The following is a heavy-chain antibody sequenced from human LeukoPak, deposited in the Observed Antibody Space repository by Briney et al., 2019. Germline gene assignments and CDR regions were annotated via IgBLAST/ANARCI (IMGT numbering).Heavy chain of an antibody. J-gene: IGHJ4*02. CDR1: GYTFSDYH. V-gene: IGHV1-2*02. CDR3: ARAGYSSSWYWY. D-gene: IGHD6-13*01. CDR2: INPNSGGT. Sequence: ASVKVACKASGYTFSDYHMHWVRQAPGQGLEWMGWINPNSGGTIYAQKFQGRVTITRNTSISTAYMELSSLRSEDTAVYYCARAGYSSSWYWYWGQGTLVTVSS.